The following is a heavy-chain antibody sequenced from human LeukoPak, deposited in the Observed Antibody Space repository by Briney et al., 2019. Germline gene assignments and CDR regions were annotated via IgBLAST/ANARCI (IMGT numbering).Heavy chain of an antibody. Sequence: GGSLRLSCAASGFTFSSYSMNWVRQAPGKGLEWFSSISSSSSYIYYADSVKGRFTISRDNAKNSLYLQMNSLRAEDTAVYYCARSFGYSSSWYDVFDYWGQGTLVTVSS. J-gene: IGHJ4*02. D-gene: IGHD6-13*01. CDR2: ISSSSSYI. CDR1: GFTFSSYS. V-gene: IGHV3-21*01. CDR3: ARSFGYSSSWYDVFDY.